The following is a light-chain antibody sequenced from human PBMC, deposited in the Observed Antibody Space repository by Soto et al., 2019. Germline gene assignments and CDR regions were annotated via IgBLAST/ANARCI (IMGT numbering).Light chain of an antibody. V-gene: IGLV2-14*01. J-gene: IGLJ2*01. Sequence: QSALAQPASVSGSPGQSITISCTGTSNDIGLYNYVSWYQQHPGKAPKLIICVVSSRPSGISNRFSASKSGNTASLTISGLQAEAEADYYCASYARGSTLVVFGGGTKVTVL. CDR2: VVS. CDR1: SNDIGLYNY. CDR3: ASYARGSTLVV.